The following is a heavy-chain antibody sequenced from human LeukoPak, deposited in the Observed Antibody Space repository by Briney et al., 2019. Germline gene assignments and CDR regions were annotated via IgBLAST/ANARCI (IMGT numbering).Heavy chain of an antibody. D-gene: IGHD2-2*01. CDR3: ARVRNPAATLNDAFDI. CDR1: GGTFSSYA. J-gene: IGHJ3*02. V-gene: IGHV1-69*13. CDR2: INPIFGTA. Sequence: RASVKVSCKASGGTFSSYAISWVRQAPGQGLEWMGGINPIFGTANYAQKFQGRVTITAGESTSTAYMELSSLRSEDTAVYYCARVRNPAATLNDAFDIWGQGTMVTVSS.